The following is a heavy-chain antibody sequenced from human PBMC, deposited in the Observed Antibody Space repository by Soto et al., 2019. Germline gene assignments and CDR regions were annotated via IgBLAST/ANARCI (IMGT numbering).Heavy chain of an antibody. CDR1: GGSFSGYY. Sequence: SETLSLTCAVYGGSFSGYYWSWIRQPPGKGLEWIGEINHSGSTNYNPSLKSRVTISVDTSKNQFSLKLKSVTAADTALYFCARQRTSVVTQAYFDVWGPGSLVTVSS. J-gene: IGHJ4*02. CDR3: ARQRTSVVTQAYFDV. D-gene: IGHD2-21*02. CDR2: INHSGST. V-gene: IGHV4-34*01.